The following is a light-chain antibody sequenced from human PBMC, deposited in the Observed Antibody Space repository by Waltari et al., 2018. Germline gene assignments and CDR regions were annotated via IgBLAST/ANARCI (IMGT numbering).Light chain of an antibody. CDR2: LDS. CDR1: NIRSRS. J-gene: IGLJ3*02. Sequence: SSVLTQAPSVSVAPGQTATVTWGGDNIRSRSVHWYQQKPGRAPVLVVYLDSDRPSGIPVRFSGSKSGNAATLTISRVEAGDEADYYCHVWDANTVMFGGGTKLTVL. V-gene: IGLV3-21*02. CDR3: HVWDANTVM.